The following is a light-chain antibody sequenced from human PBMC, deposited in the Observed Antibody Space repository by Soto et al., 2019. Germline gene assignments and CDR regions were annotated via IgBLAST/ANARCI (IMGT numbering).Light chain of an antibody. CDR3: SSYTSSSTLWV. CDR1: SSDVGGYNY. V-gene: IGLV2-14*01. CDR2: DVS. Sequence: QSVLTQPASVSGSPGQSITISCPGTSSDVGGYNYVSWYQQYPGKAPKLMIYDVSNRLSGVSNRFSGSKSGNTASLTISGLQAEDEADYYCSSYTSSSTLWVFGGGTKLTVL. J-gene: IGLJ2*01.